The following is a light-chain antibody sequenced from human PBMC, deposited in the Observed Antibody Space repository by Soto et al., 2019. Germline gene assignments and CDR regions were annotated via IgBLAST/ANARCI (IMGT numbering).Light chain of an antibody. CDR1: QSVRSSY. Sequence: EIVLTQSPATLSLSPGDRATLSCGASQSVRSSYVAWYQQKAGLAPRLLIYDGSSRASGIPDRFSGSGSGTDFTLTIGRLEPEDFAVYYCQQYDNSAPLSFGGGTKFEMK. CDR2: DGS. CDR3: QQYDNSAPLS. V-gene: IGKV3D-20*01. J-gene: IGKJ4*01.